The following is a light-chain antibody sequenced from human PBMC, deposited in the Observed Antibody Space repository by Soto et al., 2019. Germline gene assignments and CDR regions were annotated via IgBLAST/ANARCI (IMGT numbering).Light chain of an antibody. Sequence: DIQMTQSPSSVSASIGDRVTITCRASQIIGSWLAWYQQKPGKAPTLLIYAASSLQSGVPSRFSGSGSGTDFTLTITSLQAEDSETYYCQQANSFPFTLGPGTKVDIK. CDR1: QIIGSW. CDR2: AAS. CDR3: QQANSFPFT. V-gene: IGKV1-12*02. J-gene: IGKJ3*01.